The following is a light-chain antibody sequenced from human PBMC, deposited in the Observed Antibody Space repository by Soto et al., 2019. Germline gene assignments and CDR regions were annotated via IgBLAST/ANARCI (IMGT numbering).Light chain of an antibody. CDR3: AAWDDSLNGWV. Sequence: QSVLTQPPSASWTPGQRVTISCSGSSSNIGSNTVNWYQQLPGTAPKLLIYSNNQRPSGVPDRFSGSKSGTSASLAISGLQSEDGADYYCAAWDDSLNGWVFGGGTKLTVL. V-gene: IGLV1-44*01. CDR1: SSNIGSNT. CDR2: SNN. J-gene: IGLJ3*02.